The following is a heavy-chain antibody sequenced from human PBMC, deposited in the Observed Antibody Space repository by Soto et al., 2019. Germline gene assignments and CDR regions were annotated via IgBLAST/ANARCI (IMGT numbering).Heavy chain of an antibody. CDR2: ITTSSTYT. V-gene: IGHV3-11*06. Sequence: GGSLRLSCAASGFTFSDYYMSWIRQAPGKGLEWVSYITTSSTYTKYADSVRGRFTISRDNAKNSLYLQMNSLRAEDTAVYYCARHGSYCFDDWGQGTLVTVSS. CDR3: ARHGSYCFDD. J-gene: IGHJ4*02. D-gene: IGHD1-26*01. CDR1: GFTFSDYY.